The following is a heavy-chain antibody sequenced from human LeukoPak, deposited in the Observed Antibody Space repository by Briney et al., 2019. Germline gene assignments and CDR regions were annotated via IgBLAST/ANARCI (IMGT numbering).Heavy chain of an antibody. D-gene: IGHD2-15*01. CDR2: FYTGGST. Sequence: SETLSLTCTVSGASLSSYFWSWIRQPAGKGLEWIGRFYTGGSTHFNTSLKSRLTMSANTSTKHFSLRLRSVTAADTAVYYCARETSRGLDHCGQGILVTVSS. CDR1: GASLSSYF. CDR3: ARETSRGLDH. V-gene: IGHV4-4*07. J-gene: IGHJ4*02.